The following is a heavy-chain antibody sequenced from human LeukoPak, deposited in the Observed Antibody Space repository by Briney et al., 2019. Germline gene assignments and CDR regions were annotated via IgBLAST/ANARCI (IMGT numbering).Heavy chain of an antibody. Sequence: GGSLRLSCAASGFTFNTYVMSWVRQAPGKGLEWVSTVSTTGGSTYYADSVKGRFTISRDNSKNTLYLQMNSLRAEDTAVYYCARGHVLLWFGEAPFDYWGQGTLVTVSS. V-gene: IGHV3-23*01. J-gene: IGHJ4*02. CDR1: GFTFNTYV. CDR2: VSTTGGST. D-gene: IGHD3-10*01. CDR3: ARGHVLLWFGEAPFDY.